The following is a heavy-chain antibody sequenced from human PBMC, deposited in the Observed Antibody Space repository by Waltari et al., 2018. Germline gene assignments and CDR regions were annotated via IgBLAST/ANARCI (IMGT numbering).Heavy chain of an antibody. Sequence: EVQLVESGGGLVKPGGSLRLSCAASGFSFSIYPMSWVRKAPGKGLEWVAFISVNSEYIFYADSVRGRFTISRDNAKNSLYLQMNSLTAEDTAVYYCASLASIWGQGTLVTVSS. D-gene: IGHD3-3*02. CDR3: ASLASI. V-gene: IGHV3-21*02. CDR2: ISVNSEYI. J-gene: IGHJ4*02. CDR1: GFSFSIYP.